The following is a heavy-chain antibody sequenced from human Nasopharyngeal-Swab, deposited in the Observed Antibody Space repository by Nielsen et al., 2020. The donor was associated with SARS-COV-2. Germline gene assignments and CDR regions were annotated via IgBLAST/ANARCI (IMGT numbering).Heavy chain of an antibody. CDR3: ARDPSYSSGWTPLYYSDY. CDR2: ISLISSTI. D-gene: IGHD6-19*01. Sequence: GGSLRLSCAASGFTFSSYSMNWVRQAPGKGLEWVSYISLISSTIYYADSVKGRFTISRDNAKNSLYLQMNSLRDEDTAVYYCARDPSYSSGWTPLYYSDYWGQGTLVTVSS. V-gene: IGHV3-48*02. J-gene: IGHJ4*02. CDR1: GFTFSSYS.